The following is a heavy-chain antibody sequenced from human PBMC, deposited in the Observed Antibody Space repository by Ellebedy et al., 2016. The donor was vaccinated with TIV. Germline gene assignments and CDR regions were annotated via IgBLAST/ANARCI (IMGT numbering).Heavy chain of an antibody. J-gene: IGHJ4*02. D-gene: IGHD5-24*01. V-gene: IGHV3-48*01. CDR3: ARDQMATIPY. CDR2: INSGSSSI. CDR1: GFTFSSYS. Sequence: PGGSLRLSCAASGFTFSSYSMNWVRQAPGKGLEWISYINSGSSSIYYADSVKGRFTISRDNAKNSLYPQMNSLRAEDTAVYYCARDQMATIPYWGQGTLVTVSS.